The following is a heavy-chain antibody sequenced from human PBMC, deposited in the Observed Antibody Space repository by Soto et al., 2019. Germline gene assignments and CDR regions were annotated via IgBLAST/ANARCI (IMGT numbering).Heavy chain of an antibody. V-gene: IGHV4-34*01. CDR1: SGSFSGYY. CDR2: INHSGST. CDR3: ARDSEYYDSSGYYYFDY. D-gene: IGHD3-22*01. J-gene: IGHJ4*02. Sequence: SETLSLTCSLYSGSFSGYYWSWIRQPPGKGLEWIGEINHSGSTNYNPSLKSRVTISVDTSKNQFSLKLSSVTAADTAVYYCARDSEYYDSSGYYYFDYWGQGTLVTVSS.